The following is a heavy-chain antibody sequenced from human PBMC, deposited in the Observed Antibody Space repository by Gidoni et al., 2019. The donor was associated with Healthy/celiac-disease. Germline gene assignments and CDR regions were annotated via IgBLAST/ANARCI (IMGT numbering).Heavy chain of an antibody. Sequence: QVQLVASGGGVVQPGRSLRLSCAASGFTFSSYAMHWVRQAPGKGLEWVAVLSDDGSNKYYADSVKGRFTISRDNSKNTLYLQMNSLRAEDTAVYYCASMGLGLRLRGWFDPWGQGTLVTVSS. CDR1: GFTFSSYA. V-gene: IGHV3-30-3*01. J-gene: IGHJ5*02. D-gene: IGHD5-12*01. CDR3: ASMGLGLRLRGWFDP. CDR2: LSDDGSNK.